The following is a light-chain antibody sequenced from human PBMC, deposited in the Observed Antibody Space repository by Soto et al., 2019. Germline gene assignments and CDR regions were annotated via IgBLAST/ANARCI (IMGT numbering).Light chain of an antibody. CDR2: GAS. CDR1: QSVSSN. V-gene: IGKV3-15*01. CDR3: QQDNNWPPIT. Sequence: EIVMTQSPATLSVSPGERATLSCRASQSVSSNLAWYQQKPGQAPRLLICGASTRATGIPARFSGSGSGTEFTLTISSLQSEDFAVYYCQQDNNWPPITFGQGTRLEIK. J-gene: IGKJ5*01.